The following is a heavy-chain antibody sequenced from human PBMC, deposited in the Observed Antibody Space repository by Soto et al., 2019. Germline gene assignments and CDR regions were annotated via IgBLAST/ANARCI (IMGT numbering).Heavy chain of an antibody. CDR3: ASAEATVPTFHY. CDR1: GGSISIYY. J-gene: IGHJ4*02. V-gene: IGHV4-59*01. CDR2: IYYSGST. Sequence: PSETLCVTCTVSGGSISIYYWSWIRQPPGKGLEWIGYIYYSGSTNYNPSLKSRVTISLDTSKNQFSLKLSSVTAADMAVYYCASAEATVPTFHYSRPGTLVPVSS.